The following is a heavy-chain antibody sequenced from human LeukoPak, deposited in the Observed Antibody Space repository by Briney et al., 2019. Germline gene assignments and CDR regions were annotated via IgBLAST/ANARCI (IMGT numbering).Heavy chain of an antibody. CDR1: GFTFSSYA. CDR2: ISRSGNNT. J-gene: IGHJ4*02. CDR3: AKEGVTPSDY. D-gene: IGHD3-10*01. Sequence: GGSLRLSCAASGFTFSSYAMSWVRQAPGKGLEWVSAISRSGNNTYYTDSVRGRFTISRDNSKHTLYLQMNSLRAEDTALYYCAKEGVTPSDYWGQGTLVTVSS. V-gene: IGHV3-23*01.